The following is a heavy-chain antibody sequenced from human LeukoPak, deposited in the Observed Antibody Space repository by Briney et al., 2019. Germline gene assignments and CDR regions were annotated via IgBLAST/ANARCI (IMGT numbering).Heavy chain of an antibody. J-gene: IGHJ3*02. V-gene: IGHV1-18*01. CDR1: GYTFTSYG. CDR3: ARRPRKLLWFGESSDAFDI. Sequence: ASVKVSCKASGYTFTSYGISWVRQAPGQGLEWMGWISACNGNTNYAQKLQGRVTMTTDTSTSTAYMELRSLRSDDTAVYYCARRPRKLLWFGESSDAFDIWGQGTMVTVSS. D-gene: IGHD3-10*01. CDR2: ISACNGNT.